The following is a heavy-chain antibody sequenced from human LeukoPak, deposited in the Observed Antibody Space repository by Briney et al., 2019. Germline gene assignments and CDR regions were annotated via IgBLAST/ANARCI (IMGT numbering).Heavy chain of an antibody. D-gene: IGHD2-15*01. CDR1: GDSVSSNSAA. V-gene: IGHV6-1*01. Sequence: SQTLSLTCAISGDSVSSNSAAWNWIRQSPSRGLEWLGRTYYRSKWYNDCAVSVKSRITINPDTSKNQFSLQLNSVTPEDTAVYYCARSSVVVVAATYDTYNWFDPWGQGTLVTVSS. CDR2: TYYRSKWYN. CDR3: ARSSVVVVAATYDTYNWFDP. J-gene: IGHJ5*02.